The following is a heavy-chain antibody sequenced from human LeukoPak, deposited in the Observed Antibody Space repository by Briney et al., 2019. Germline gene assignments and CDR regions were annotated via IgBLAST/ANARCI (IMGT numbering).Heavy chain of an antibody. J-gene: IGHJ5*02. CDR1: GFTFSSYG. Sequence: GVSLRLSCAASGFTFSSYGMHWVRQAPGKGLEWVAVISYDGSNKYYADSVKGRFTISRDNSKNTLYLQMNSLRAEDTAVYYCAKDGELGTPPPYNWFDPWGQGTLVTVSS. D-gene: IGHD1-7*01. V-gene: IGHV3-30*18. CDR2: ISYDGSNK. CDR3: AKDGELGTPPPYNWFDP.